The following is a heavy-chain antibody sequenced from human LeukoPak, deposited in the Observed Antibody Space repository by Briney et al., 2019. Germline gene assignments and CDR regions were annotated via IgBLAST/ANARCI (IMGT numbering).Heavy chain of an antibody. J-gene: IGHJ4*02. V-gene: IGHV3-48*04. CDR2: ISSSSSTI. CDR1: GFTFSSYS. D-gene: IGHD3-3*01. Sequence: PGGSLRLSCAASGFTFSSYSMNWVRQAPGKGLEWVSYISSSSSTIYYADSVKGRFTISRDNAKNSLYLQMNSLRAEDTAVYYCARDRRSAPDSFDYWGQGTLVTVSS. CDR3: ARDRRSAPDSFDY.